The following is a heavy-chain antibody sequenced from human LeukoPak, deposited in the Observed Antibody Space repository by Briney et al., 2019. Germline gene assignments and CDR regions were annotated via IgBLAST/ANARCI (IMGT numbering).Heavy chain of an antibody. CDR2: IKQDGSEK. CDR3: ARGRKQQLIDY. J-gene: IGHJ4*02. D-gene: IGHD6-13*01. CDR1: GLIFTNYW. V-gene: IGHV3-7*01. Sequence: GGSLRLSGAASGLIFTNYWMSWVRQAPGKGLEWVANIKQDGSEKYYVDSVKGRFTISRDNAKNSLYLQMNSLRAEDTAVYYCARGRKQQLIDYWGQGTLVTVSS.